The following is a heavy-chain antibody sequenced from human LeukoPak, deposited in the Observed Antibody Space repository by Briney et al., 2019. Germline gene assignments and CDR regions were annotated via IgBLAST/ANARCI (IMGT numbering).Heavy chain of an antibody. CDR1: GFTVSSNY. CDR2: IYSGGST. D-gene: IGHD3-9*01. V-gene: IGHV3-53*01. CDR3: ARVEYDISTLNGYFDY. J-gene: IGHJ4*02. Sequence: PGGSLRLSCAASGFTVSSNYMSWVRQAPGKGLEWVSVIYSGGSTYYADSVKGRFTISRDNSKNTLYLQMNSLRAEDTAVYYCARVEYDISTLNGYFDYWGQGTLVTVSS.